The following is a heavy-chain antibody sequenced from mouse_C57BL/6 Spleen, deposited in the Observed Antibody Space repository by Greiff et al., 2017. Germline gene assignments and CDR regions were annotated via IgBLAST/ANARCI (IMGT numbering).Heavy chain of an antibody. CDR3: AREDYGSSFFDY. Sequence: KESCKASGYTFTSYWMHWVKQRPGRGLEWIGRIDPNSGGTKYNEKFKSKATLTVDKPSSTAYMQLSSLTSEDSAVYYCAREDYGSSFFDYWGQGTTLTVSS. J-gene: IGHJ2*01. CDR2: IDPNSGGT. CDR1: GYTFTSYW. D-gene: IGHD1-1*01. V-gene: IGHV1-72*01.